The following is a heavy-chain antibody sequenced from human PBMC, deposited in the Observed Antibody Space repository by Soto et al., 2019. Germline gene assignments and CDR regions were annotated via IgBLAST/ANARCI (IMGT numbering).Heavy chain of an antibody. CDR1: GGTFSSYA. Sequence: ASVKVSCKASGGTFSSYAISWVRQAPGQGLEWMGGIIPIFGTANYAQKFQGRVTITADESTSTAYMELSSLRSEDTAVYYCARDQGGSSWLDYWGQGTLVTVSS. V-gene: IGHV1-69*13. D-gene: IGHD6-13*01. J-gene: IGHJ4*02. CDR2: IIPIFGTA. CDR3: ARDQGGSSWLDY.